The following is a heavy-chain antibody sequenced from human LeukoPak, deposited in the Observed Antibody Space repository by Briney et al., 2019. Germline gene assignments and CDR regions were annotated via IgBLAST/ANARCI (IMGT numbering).Heavy chain of an antibody. CDR1: GFTFSSYW. V-gene: IGHV3-7*04. CDR2: IKQDGSEK. J-gene: IGHJ6*03. Sequence: GGSLRLSCAASGFTFSSYWMSWVRQAPGKGLEWVANIKQDGSEKYYVDSVKGRFTISRDNAKNSLYLQMNSLRAEATAVYYCAGAPGSGGWYSYYYYMDVWGKGTTVPSP. D-gene: IGHD6-19*01. CDR3: AGAPGSGGWYSYYYYMDV.